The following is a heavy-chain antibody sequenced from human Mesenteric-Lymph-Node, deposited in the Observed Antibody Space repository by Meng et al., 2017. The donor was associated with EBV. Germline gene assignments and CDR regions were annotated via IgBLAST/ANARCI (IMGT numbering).Heavy chain of an antibody. CDR2: IYHNGNT. CDR3: ARADSSGPWHFDY. Sequence: QVQVQEWGPGLGKPLGTRSLTCAVSSGSNKSSNWWRWVRQPPGKGLEWIGEIYHNGNTNYNPSLKSRVTISVDKSKNQFSLKLNSVTAADTAVYYCARADSSGPWHFDYWGQGTLVTVSS. D-gene: IGHD3-22*01. V-gene: IGHV4-4*02. J-gene: IGHJ4*02. CDR1: SGSNKSSNW.